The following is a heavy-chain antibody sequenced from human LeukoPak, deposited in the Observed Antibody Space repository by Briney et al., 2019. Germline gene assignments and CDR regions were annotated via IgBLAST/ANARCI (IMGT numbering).Heavy chain of an antibody. D-gene: IGHD1-26*01. CDR2: IDKKDKGYATAT. J-gene: IGHJ5*02. V-gene: IGHV3-73*01. Sequence: GGSLRLSCAAPGFTFSGSAIHWVRQSSGKGLEWVGQIDKKDKGYATATAYAASVKGRFTISRDDSINTAYLQMKSLKTEDTALYYCTRDSGTYNWFDPWGQGTLVTVSS. CDR3: TRDSGTYNWFDP. CDR1: GFTFSGSA.